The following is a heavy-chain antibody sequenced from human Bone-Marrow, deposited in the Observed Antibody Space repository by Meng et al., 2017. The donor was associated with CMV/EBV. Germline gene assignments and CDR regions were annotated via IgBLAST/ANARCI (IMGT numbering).Heavy chain of an antibody. Sequence: GESLKISCKGSGYSFTSYWIGWVRQMPGKGLEWMGIIYPGDSDTRYSPSFQGQVTISADKSISTAYLQWSSLKASDTAMYYCARQGCSSTSRYSAPDYYYYYGMDVWGQGTTVTVSS. D-gene: IGHD2-2*01. CDR2: IYPGDSDT. CDR1: GYSFTSYW. V-gene: IGHV5-51*01. J-gene: IGHJ6*02. CDR3: ARQGCSSTSRYSAPDYYYYYGMDV.